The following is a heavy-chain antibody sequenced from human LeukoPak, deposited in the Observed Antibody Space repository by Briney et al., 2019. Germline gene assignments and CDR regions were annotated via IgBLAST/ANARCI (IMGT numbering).Heavy chain of an antibody. CDR3: ARRSNCGGDCSFDY. J-gene: IGHJ4*02. V-gene: IGHV1-18*01. CDR2: ISAYNGNT. Sequence: ASVKVSCKASGYTFNSYGINWVRQAPGQGLEWVGWISAYNGNTNYAQKLQGRVTMTTDTSTSTAYMELRSLRSDDTAVYYCARRSNCGGDCSFDYWGQGTLVTVSS. CDR1: GYTFNSYG. D-gene: IGHD2-21*02.